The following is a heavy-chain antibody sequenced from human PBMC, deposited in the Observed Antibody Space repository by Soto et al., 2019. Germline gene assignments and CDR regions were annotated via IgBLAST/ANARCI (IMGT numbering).Heavy chain of an antibody. V-gene: IGHV3-21*01. CDR1: GFTFTTYD. J-gene: IGHJ5*01. D-gene: IGHD1-1*01. CDR3: VRSGSARMLRHNWFDP. CDR2: ITTTSRYL. Sequence: EVQLVESGGGLVKPRGSLRLSCAASGFTFTTYDMNWVRQAPGKGLEWVSSITTTSRYLYYSDTVRGRFTISRDNVKNSLFLQMDSLRAADTAVYYCVRSGSARMLRHNWFDPWGQGTLVTVSS.